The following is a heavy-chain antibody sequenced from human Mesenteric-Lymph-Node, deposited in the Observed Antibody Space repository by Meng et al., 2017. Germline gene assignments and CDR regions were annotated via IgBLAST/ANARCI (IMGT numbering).Heavy chain of an antibody. CDR3: VRGDWFDP. Sequence: VQLVQSGSELKKPGASVKVSCKASGYTLTTYAMNWVRQAPGQGLEWMGWINTNTGNPTYAQGFTGRFVFSLDTSVNMAYLQITSLKTEDTAVYYCVRGDWFDPWGQGTLVTVSS. CDR1: GYTLTTYA. V-gene: IGHV7-4-1*04. CDR2: INTNTGNP. J-gene: IGHJ5*02.